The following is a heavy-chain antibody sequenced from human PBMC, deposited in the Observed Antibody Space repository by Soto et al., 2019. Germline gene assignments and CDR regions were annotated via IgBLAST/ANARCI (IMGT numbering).Heavy chain of an antibody. CDR2: ISASGRDI. Sequence: PGGSLRLSCAASGFTFSNFAMSWVRQAPGRGLGWVSGISASGRDIHYADSVKDRFTVSRDNSKNTLYLQMNSLRAEDTAIYYCAKGKTSGWYYFDYWGQGALVTVSS. V-gene: IGHV3-23*01. D-gene: IGHD6-19*01. J-gene: IGHJ4*02. CDR3: AKGKTSGWYYFDY. CDR1: GFTFSNFA.